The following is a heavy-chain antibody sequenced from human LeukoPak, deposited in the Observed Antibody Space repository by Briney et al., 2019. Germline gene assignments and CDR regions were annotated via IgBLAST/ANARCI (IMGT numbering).Heavy chain of an antibody. V-gene: IGHV4-34*01. D-gene: IGHD3-3*01. CDR2: INHSGST. CDR3: ARVLRFFFMGSVWSRAGH. J-gene: IGHJ4*02. Sequence: SETLSLTCAVYGGSFSGYYWSWIRQPPGKGLEWIGEINHSGSTNYNPSLKSRVTISVDTSKNQFSLKLSSVTAADTAVYYCARVLRFFFMGSVWSRAGHWGQGTLVTVSS. CDR1: GGSFSGYY.